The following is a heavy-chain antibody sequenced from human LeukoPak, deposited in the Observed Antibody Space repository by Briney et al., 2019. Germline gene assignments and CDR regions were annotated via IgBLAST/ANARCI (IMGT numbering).Heavy chain of an antibody. CDR2: INPSGGST. D-gene: IGHD3-22*01. V-gene: IGHV1-46*03. J-gene: IGHJ3*02. CDR3: ARDQPSLTMIVEADLRVGAFDI. CDR1: GYTFTNYY. Sequence: ASVKVSCKASGYTFTNYYMHWVRQAPGQGLEWMGIINPSGGSTSYAQKFQGRVTMTRDTSTSTVYMELSSLRSEDTAVYYCARDQPSLTMIVEADLRVGAFDIWGQGTMVTVSS.